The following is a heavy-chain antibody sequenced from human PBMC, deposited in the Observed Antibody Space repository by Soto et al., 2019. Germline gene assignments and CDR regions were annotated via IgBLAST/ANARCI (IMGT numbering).Heavy chain of an antibody. CDR1: GVSFNRDE. V-gene: IGHV3-48*03. J-gene: IGHJ4*03. Sequence: GGSLRLSCEVAGVSFNRDEMTWVRQSPGKGLEWIADISASGYTATYSASVKGRFTISRDNARHSRLLQMRSLRDEDSAGYYCETVKLVAVASICYCYFDSWCQ. CDR2: ISASGYTA. CDR3: ETVKLVAVASICYCYFDS. D-gene: IGHD6-13*01.